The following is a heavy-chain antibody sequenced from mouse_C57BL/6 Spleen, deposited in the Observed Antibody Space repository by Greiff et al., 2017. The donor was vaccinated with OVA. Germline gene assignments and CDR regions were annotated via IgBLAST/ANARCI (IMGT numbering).Heavy chain of an antibody. Sequence: QVHVKQSGPGLVQPSQSLSITCTVSGFSLTSYGVHWVRQSPGKGLEWLGVIWSGGSTDYNAAFISRLSISKDNSKSQVFFKMNSLQADDTAIYYCARVSYGNFAWFAYWGQGTLVTVSA. CDR2: IWSGGST. V-gene: IGHV2-2*01. J-gene: IGHJ3*01. CDR3: ARVSYGNFAWFAY. CDR1: GFSLTSYG. D-gene: IGHD2-1*01.